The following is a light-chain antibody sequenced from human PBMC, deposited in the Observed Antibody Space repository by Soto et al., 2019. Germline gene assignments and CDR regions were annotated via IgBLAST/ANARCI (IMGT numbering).Light chain of an antibody. CDR3: SSYTSATTYV. J-gene: IGLJ1*01. V-gene: IGLV2-14*01. CDR1: SSDVGAYNY. CDR2: DVS. Sequence: QSALTQPASVSGSPGQSITISCTGTSSDVGAYNYDSWYQQYPGEAPKVIIYDVSHRPAGVSNRFSGSKSGNTASLTISGHQTQDEADYYCSSYTSATTYVVGTGTKLTVL.